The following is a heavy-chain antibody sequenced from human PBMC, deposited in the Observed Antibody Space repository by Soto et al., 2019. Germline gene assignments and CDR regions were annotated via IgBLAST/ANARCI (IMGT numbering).Heavy chain of an antibody. J-gene: IGHJ3*02. CDR1: GFTFIAYY. Sequence: QVQLVESGGGLVKPGGSLRLSCAASGFTFIAYYLPWIRQAPGKGLEGVSYISSSGTGIYYPDSVKGRFTISRDNAKNSLYLQMSSLRAEDTAVYYCARAFSDAFDIWGQGTMVTVSS. CDR2: ISSSGTGI. CDR3: ARAFSDAFDI. V-gene: IGHV3-11*01.